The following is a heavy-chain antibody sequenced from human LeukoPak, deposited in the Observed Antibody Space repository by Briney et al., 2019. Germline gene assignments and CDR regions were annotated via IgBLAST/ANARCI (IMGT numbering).Heavy chain of an antibody. CDR2: ISAYNGNT. CDR1: GYTFTSYG. J-gene: IGHJ6*03. D-gene: IGHD1-14*01. V-gene: IGHV1-18*01. CDR3: ARDYRPNYYYYMDV. Sequence: GASVKVSCKASGYTFTSYGISWVRQAPGQGLEWMGWISAYNGNTNYAQKLQGRVTMTTDTSTSTAYMELRSLRSDDTAVYYCARDYRPNYYYYMDVWGKGTPVTVSS.